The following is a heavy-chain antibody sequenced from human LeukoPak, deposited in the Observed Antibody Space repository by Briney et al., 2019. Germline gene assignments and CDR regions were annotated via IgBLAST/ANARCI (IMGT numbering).Heavy chain of an antibody. CDR2: IRYDGSKT. CDR3: AKDLRHFDWSGNYFDY. Sequence: GGSLRLSCAASGFTFSSYGMHWVRQAPGKGLEWVAFIRYDGSKTYYADSVKGRFTISRDNFKNTLYLQMNSLRPEDSAVYYCAKDLRHFDWSGNYFDYWGQGTLVTVSS. D-gene: IGHD3-9*01. V-gene: IGHV3-30*02. J-gene: IGHJ4*02. CDR1: GFTFSSYG.